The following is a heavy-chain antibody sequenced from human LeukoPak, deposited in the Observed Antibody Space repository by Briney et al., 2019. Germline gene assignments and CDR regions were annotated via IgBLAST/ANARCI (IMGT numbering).Heavy chain of an antibody. D-gene: IGHD3-3*01. V-gene: IGHV4-31*03. J-gene: IGHJ4*02. Sequence: SETLSLTCTVSGGSISSGGYYWSWIRQHPGKGLEWIGYIYYSGSTYYNPSLKSRVTISVDTSKNQFSLKLSSVTAADTAAYYCARHLLEGYFDYWGQGTLVTVSS. CDR3: ARHLLEGYFDY. CDR1: GGSISSGGYY. CDR2: IYYSGST.